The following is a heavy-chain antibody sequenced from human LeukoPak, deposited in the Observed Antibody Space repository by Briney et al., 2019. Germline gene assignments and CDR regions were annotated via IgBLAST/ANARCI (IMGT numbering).Heavy chain of an antibody. CDR3: ARPALAAAGTEGDY. D-gene: IGHD6-13*01. CDR1: GFTFSSYW. J-gene: IGHJ4*02. Sequence: GGSLRLSCAASGFTFSSYWMHWVCQAPGKGLVWVSRINSDGSSTSYADSVKGRFTISRDNAKNTLYLQMNSLRAEDTAVYYCARPALAAAGTEGDYWGQGTLVTVSS. CDR2: INSDGSST. V-gene: IGHV3-74*01.